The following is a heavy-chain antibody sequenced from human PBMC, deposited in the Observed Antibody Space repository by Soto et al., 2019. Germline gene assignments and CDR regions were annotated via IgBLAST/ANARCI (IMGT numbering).Heavy chain of an antibody. J-gene: IGHJ6*02. V-gene: IGHV1-18*01. Sequence: ASVKVSCKASGYTFTSYGITWVRQAPGQGLKWMGWISAYNGNTNYAQKLQGRVTMTTDTSTSTAYMELRSLRSDDTAVYYCARDRSSSWYKDYYYGMDVWGQGTTVTVSS. D-gene: IGHD6-13*01. CDR1: GYTFTSYG. CDR3: ARDRSSSWYKDYYYGMDV. CDR2: ISAYNGNT.